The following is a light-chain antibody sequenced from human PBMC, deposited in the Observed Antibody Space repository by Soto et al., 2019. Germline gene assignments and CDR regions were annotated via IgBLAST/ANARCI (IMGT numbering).Light chain of an antibody. CDR2: EVS. J-gene: IGLJ2*01. CDR3: SSFSGSPVV. CDR1: SSDVGEENY. Sequence: QSVLTQPPSASGSPGQSVTITCSGTSSDVGEENYVSWYQQHPGKVPKLILYEVSKRPSGVPDRFSGSRSGNTASLTVSGLHAEDEADYYCSSFSGSPVVFGGGTKLTVL. V-gene: IGLV2-8*01.